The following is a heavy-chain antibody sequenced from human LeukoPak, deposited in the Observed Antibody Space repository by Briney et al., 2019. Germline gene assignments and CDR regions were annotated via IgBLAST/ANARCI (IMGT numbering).Heavy chain of an antibody. V-gene: IGHV4-30-2*01. Sequence: SQTLSLTCTVSGGSISSGGYYWSWIRQPPGKGLEWIGEINHSGSTNYNPSLKRRVTISVDTSKNQFSLKLSSVTAADTAVYYCARGVRYCSSTSCYTAVYFDYWGQGTLVTVSS. CDR2: INHSGST. CDR1: GGSISSGGYY. CDR3: ARGVRYCSSTSCYTAVYFDY. D-gene: IGHD2-2*02. J-gene: IGHJ4*02.